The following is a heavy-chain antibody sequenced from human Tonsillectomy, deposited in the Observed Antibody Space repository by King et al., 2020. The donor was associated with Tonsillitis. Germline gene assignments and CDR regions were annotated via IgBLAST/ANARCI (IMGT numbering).Heavy chain of an antibody. CDR2: ISSSSTYI. J-gene: IGHJ6*02. V-gene: IGHV3-21*01. Sequence: VQLVESGGGLVKPGGSLRLSCAASGFTFRSYNMNWVRQAPGKGLEWVSSISSSSTYIYYADSVRGRFTISRDSAKNSLYLQMNSLRAEDTAVYYCAGVRFDYFYGMDVWGQGTTVTVSS. D-gene: IGHD3-10*01. CDR3: AGVRFDYFYGMDV. CDR1: GFTFRSYN.